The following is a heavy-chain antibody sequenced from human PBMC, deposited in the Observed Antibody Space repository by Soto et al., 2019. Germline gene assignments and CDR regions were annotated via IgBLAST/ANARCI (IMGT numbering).Heavy chain of an antibody. J-gene: IGHJ4*02. CDR1: GFSFSDSY. Sequence: QVQLVESGGGLVKPGGSLRLSCAASGFSFSDSYMSWVRQAPGKGLEWVAYISGSSGYTGYADSVKGRFTISRDNAKNSLYLQMDSLRVEDTAVYYCARRSSEVWTTVTTFDYLGQGTLVTVSS. V-gene: IGHV3-11*06. CDR3: ARRSSEVWTTVTTFDY. CDR2: ISGSSGYT. D-gene: IGHD4-17*01.